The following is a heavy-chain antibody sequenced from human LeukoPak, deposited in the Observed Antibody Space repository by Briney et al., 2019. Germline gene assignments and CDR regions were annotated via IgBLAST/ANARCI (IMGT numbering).Heavy chain of an antibody. J-gene: IGHJ5*02. CDR2: IIPIFGTA. D-gene: IGHD3-3*01. CDR1: GGTFSSYA. CDR3: AGGAASLGEYDFWSGFGP. V-gene: IGHV1-69*05. Sequence: SVKVSCKASGGTFSSYAISWVRQAPGQGLEWMGGIIPIFGTANYAQKFQGRVTITTDESTSTAYMELSSLRSEDTAVYYCAGGAASLGEYDFWSGFGPWGQGTLVTVSS.